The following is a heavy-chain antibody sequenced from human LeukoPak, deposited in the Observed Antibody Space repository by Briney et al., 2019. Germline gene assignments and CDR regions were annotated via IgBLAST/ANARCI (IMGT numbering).Heavy chain of an antibody. CDR3: ATALSLADFDY. J-gene: IGHJ4*02. CDR1: GYTFTGYY. D-gene: IGHD3-16*01. CDR2: INPTSGGT. V-gene: IGHV1-2*02. Sequence: ASVKVSCKPSGYTFTGYYMHWVRQAPGQGLGSMEWINPTSGGTNYAQKFQGRVTMTRDTSISTAYMELSSLRSDDAAFYYCATALSLADFDYWGQGTLVTVSS.